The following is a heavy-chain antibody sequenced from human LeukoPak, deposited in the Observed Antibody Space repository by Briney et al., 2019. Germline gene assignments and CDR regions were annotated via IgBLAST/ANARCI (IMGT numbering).Heavy chain of an antibody. CDR1: GFTFSSYG. V-gene: IGHV3-30*02. CDR2: IRYDGSNK. D-gene: IGHD3-10*01. Sequence: GGSLRLSCAASGFTFSSYGMHWVRQAPGKGLEWVAFIRYDGSNKYYADSVKGRFTISRDNSKNTLYLQMNSLRAEDTAVYYCARDGYYYGSGSYGVDYWGQGTLVTVSS. CDR3: ARDGYYYGSGSYGVDY. J-gene: IGHJ4*02.